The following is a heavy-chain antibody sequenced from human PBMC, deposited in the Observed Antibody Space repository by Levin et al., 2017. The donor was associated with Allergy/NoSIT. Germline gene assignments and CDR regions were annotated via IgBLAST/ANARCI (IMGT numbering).Heavy chain of an antibody. V-gene: IGHV3-74*01. CDR2: LNSDGTST. J-gene: IGHJ2*01. Sequence: GESLKISCAASEFSITNYWMHWVRQVPGEGLVWVSRLNSDGTSTTYADSVKGRFTISRDNAKNTVYLEMSSLRVEDTAVYFCAREGRWGEQLDLWGRGTLVTVSS. D-gene: IGHD3-16*01. CDR1: EFSITNYW. CDR3: AREGRWGEQLDL.